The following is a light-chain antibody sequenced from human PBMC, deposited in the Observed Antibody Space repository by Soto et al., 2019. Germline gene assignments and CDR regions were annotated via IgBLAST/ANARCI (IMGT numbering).Light chain of an antibody. CDR1: QSVSNNY. Sequence: IVMTQSQATLSVSPGERATLSCRASQSVSNNYLAWYQQKPGQAPRPLIYGASSRATGTPDRFSGSGSGTDFTLIISRLEPEDFAVYYCQQYGSSVLTFGGGTKGDI. V-gene: IGKV3-20*01. CDR3: QQYGSSVLT. J-gene: IGKJ4*01. CDR2: GAS.